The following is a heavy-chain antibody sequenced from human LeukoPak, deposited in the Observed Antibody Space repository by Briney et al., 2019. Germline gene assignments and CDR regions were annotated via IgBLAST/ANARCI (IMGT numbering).Heavy chain of an antibody. CDR2: IYYSGST. V-gene: IGHV4-59*08. Sequence: PSETLSLTCTVSGGSISSFYWSWIRQPPGKGLEWIGYIYYSGSTNYSPSLKSRVTISVDTSQNQFSLNLNSVTAADTAVYYCARHGGGGSSWYDYWGQGTLVTVSS. D-gene: IGHD6-13*01. CDR1: GGSISSFY. CDR3: ARHGGGGSSWYDY. J-gene: IGHJ4*02.